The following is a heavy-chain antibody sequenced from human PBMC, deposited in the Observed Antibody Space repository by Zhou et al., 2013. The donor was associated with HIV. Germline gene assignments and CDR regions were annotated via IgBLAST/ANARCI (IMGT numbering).Heavy chain of an antibody. V-gene: IGHV4-34*01. J-gene: IGHJ6*02. Sequence: QVQLQQWGAGLLKPSETLSLTCAVYGGSFSGSFWSWIRQPPGKGLEWIGEITQSGSSDYNPSLKSRVTISVDTSKNQFSLKLTSVTAADTAMYYCARRGRGLRGGEFWGSFSVRGWDVWGQGDHGHRLL. D-gene: IGHD3-16*01. CDR3: ARRGRGLRGGEFWGSFSVRGWDV. CDR1: GGSFSGSF. CDR2: ITQSGSS.